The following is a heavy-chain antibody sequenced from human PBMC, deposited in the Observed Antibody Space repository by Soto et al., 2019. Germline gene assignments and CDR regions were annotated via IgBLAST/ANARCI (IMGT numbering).Heavy chain of an antibody. V-gene: IGHV4-39*02. Sequence: SETLSLTCTVSGGFIDSLYHWGWIRQPPGKGLEWIGSIDDGGKVYYNPSLTGRVTLFVDTSKNRFSLNLHSVTAADTAVYYCVGHFNARGGGHFPHWGQGTPVTVS. CDR1: GGFIDSLYH. D-gene: IGHD3-10*01. CDR3: VGHFNARGGGHFPH. J-gene: IGHJ1*01. CDR2: IDDGGKV.